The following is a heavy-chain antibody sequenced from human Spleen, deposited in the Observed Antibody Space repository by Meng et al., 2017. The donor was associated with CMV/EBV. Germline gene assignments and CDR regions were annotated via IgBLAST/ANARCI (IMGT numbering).Heavy chain of an antibody. D-gene: IGHD2-2*01. V-gene: IGHV3-9*01. CDR3: AKGGGYCSSTSCYVDY. Sequence: SLKISCAASGFTFDAFALHWVRQAPGKGLEWVLGISWNSGSIGYADSVKGRFTISRDNAKNSLYLQMNSLRAEDTAVYYCAKGGGYCSSTSCYVDYWGQGTLVTVSS. CDR2: ISWNSGSI. CDR1: GFTFDAFA. J-gene: IGHJ4*02.